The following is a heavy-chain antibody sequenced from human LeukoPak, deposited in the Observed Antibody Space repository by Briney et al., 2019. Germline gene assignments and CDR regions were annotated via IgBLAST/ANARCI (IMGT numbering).Heavy chain of an antibody. V-gene: IGHV1-18*01. CDR1: GYTFTTSY. J-gene: IGHJ4*02. CDR2: VSAYNGKT. CDR3: ARGGNFYPSIDY. Sequence: ASVKVSCKASGYTFTTSYINWVRQAPGQGLEWMGWVSAYNGKTSYAQRFQGRVTMTTDSSTNTAYMDLASLRSDDTAVYYCARGGNFYPSIDYWGQRTLVTVSS. D-gene: IGHD1-26*01.